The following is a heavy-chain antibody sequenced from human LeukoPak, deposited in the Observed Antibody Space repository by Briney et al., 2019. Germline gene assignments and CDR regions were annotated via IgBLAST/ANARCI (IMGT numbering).Heavy chain of an antibody. Sequence: GGSLRLSCAASGFTLSSYWMTWVRQAPGKGLEWVANIKQDGSEKYYVDSVKGRFTISRDNAKNSLYLQMNSLRAEDTAVYYCVRDFRFLDDYWGQGTLVTVSS. CDR2: IKQDGSEK. CDR3: VRDFRFLDDY. V-gene: IGHV3-7*01. D-gene: IGHD3-3*01. CDR1: GFTLSSYW. J-gene: IGHJ4*02.